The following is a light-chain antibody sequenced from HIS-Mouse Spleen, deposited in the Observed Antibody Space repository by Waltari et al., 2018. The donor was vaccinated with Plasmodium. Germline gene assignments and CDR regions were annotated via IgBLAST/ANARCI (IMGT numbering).Light chain of an antibody. CDR2: AAS. CDR3: QQRSNWPSLT. J-gene: IGKJ4*01. V-gene: IGKV3-11*01. CDR1: QSVSSY. Sequence: EIVLTHSPATLSLSPGERATLSCRASQSVSSYLAWYQQKPGQAPRLLIYAASNRAPGIPARFSGSGSGTDFTLTISSLEPEDFAVYYCQQRSNWPSLTFGGGTKVEIK.